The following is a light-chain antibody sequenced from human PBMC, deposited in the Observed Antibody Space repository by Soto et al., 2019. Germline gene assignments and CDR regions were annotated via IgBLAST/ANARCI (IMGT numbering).Light chain of an antibody. CDR1: QNVGGD. J-gene: IGKJ1*01. V-gene: IGKV3-15*01. Sequence: EGVTTQSPATLSVSPGERATLSCRASQNVGGDLAWYQQKPGQAPRLLIYRTSTRANGTPVRFSGSGSGTEFTLTISSLQSEDFAVYYCQEYNGWSSFGQGTKVEMK. CDR3: QEYNGWSS. CDR2: RTS.